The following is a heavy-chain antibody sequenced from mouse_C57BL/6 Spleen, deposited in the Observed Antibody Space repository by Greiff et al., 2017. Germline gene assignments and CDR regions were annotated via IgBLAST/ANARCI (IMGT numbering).Heavy chain of an antibody. V-gene: IGHV5-4*01. Sequence: EVQLVESGGGLVKPGGSLKLSCAASGFTFSSYAMSWVRQTPEKRLEWVATISDGGSYTYYPDNVKGRFTISRDNAKNNLYLQMSHLKSEDTAMYYCARDRGITTVVAPHWYFDVWGTGTTVTVSS. CDR3: ARDRGITTVVAPHWYFDV. CDR2: ISDGGSYT. CDR1: GFTFSSYA. D-gene: IGHD1-1*01. J-gene: IGHJ1*03.